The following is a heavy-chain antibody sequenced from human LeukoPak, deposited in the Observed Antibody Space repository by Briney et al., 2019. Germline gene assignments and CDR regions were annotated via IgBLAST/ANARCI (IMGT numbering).Heavy chain of an antibody. Sequence: GGSLRLSCAASGFTFSYYNMNWVRQAPGKGLEWVSSISTSSSYIYYADSVKGRFTISRDNARNSLYLQMNSLRAEDTAVYYCARDGELHSAFDIWGQGTMVTVSS. V-gene: IGHV3-21*01. CDR2: ISTSSSYI. D-gene: IGHD1-7*01. CDR1: GFTFSYYN. J-gene: IGHJ3*02. CDR3: ARDGELHSAFDI.